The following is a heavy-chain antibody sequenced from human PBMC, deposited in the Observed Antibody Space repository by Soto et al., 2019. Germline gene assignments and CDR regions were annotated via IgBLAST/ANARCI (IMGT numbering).Heavy chain of an antibody. CDR1: GGSISSGGYY. Sequence: PSETLSLTCTVSGGSISSGGYYWSWIRQHPGKGLEWIGYINHSGSTYYNPSLKSRVTISVDTSKNQFSLKLISVTAADTAVYYCAPVRRFEELFILWGQGTLVTVSS. D-gene: IGHD3-10*01. V-gene: IGHV4-31*03. J-gene: IGHJ4*02. CDR3: APVRRFEELFIL. CDR2: INHSGST.